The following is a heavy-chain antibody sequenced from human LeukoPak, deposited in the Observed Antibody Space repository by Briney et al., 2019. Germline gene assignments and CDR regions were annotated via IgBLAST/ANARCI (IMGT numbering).Heavy chain of an antibody. J-gene: IGHJ4*02. V-gene: IGHV4-39*07. CDR2: INHSGST. CDR3: ARGGSGYYY. Sequence: SETLSLTCTVSGGSISSSGYYWGWIRQPPGKGLEWIGEINHSGSTNYNPPLKSRVTISVDTSKNQFSLKLSSVTAADTAVYYCARGGSGYYYWGQGTLATVSS. D-gene: IGHD3-22*01. CDR1: GGSISSSGYY.